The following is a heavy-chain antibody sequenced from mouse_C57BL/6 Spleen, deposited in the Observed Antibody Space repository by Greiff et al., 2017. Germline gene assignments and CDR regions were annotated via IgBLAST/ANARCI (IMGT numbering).Heavy chain of an antibody. Sequence: EVMLVESGGGLVQPGGSMKLSCVASGFTFSNYWMNWVRQSPEKGLEWVAQIRLKSDNYASHYAESVKGRFTISRDESKSSVYLQTNNLRAEDTGIYYGTVDSNNGAFAYWGQGTLVTVSA. CDR1: GFTFSNYW. CDR2: IRLKSDNYAS. D-gene: IGHD2-5*01. J-gene: IGHJ3*01. V-gene: IGHV6-3*01. CDR3: TVDSNNGAFAY.